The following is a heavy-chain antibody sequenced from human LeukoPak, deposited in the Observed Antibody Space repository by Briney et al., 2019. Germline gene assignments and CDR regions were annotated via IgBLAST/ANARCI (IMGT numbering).Heavy chain of an antibody. CDR3: ARGLGRDGYNLDY. V-gene: IGHV4-34*01. J-gene: IGHJ4*02. Sequence: SETLSLTCAVYGGSFSGYYWSWIRQPPGKGLEWIGEINHSGSTNYNPSLKSRVTISVDTSKNQFSLKLSSVTAADTAVYYCARGLGRDGYNLDYWGQGTLVTVSS. D-gene: IGHD5-24*01. CDR2: INHSGST. CDR1: GGSFSGYY.